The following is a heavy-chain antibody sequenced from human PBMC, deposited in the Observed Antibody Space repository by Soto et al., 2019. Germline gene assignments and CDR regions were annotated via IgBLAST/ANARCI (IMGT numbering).Heavy chain of an antibody. D-gene: IGHD1-26*01. J-gene: IGHJ4*02. CDR2: INHSGST. CDR1: GGSFSGYY. CDR3: ARGPRGGSYPTIYYFDY. V-gene: IGHV4-34*01. Sequence: SETLSLTCAVYGGSFSGYYWSWIRQPPGKGLEWIGEINHSGSTNYNPSLKSRVTISVDTSKNQFSLKLSSVTAADTAVYYCARGPRGGSYPTIYYFDYWGQGTLVTVS.